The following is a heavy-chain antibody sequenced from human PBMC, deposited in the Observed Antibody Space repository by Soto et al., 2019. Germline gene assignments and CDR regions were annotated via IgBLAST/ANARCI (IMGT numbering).Heavy chain of an antibody. CDR2: VNVDDST. J-gene: IGHJ4*02. Sequence: EVQLLESGGGLAQPGGSLRLSCAASGFTFSSYAMSWVRQAPGKGLEWDSSVNVDDSTYYANSVKGRFTISRDNSKNTVNLQMNSLRAEETAVYYCAKNYYLDNWAQGTLVTVSS. CDR1: GFTFSSYA. V-gene: IGHV3-23*01. CDR3: AKNYYLDN.